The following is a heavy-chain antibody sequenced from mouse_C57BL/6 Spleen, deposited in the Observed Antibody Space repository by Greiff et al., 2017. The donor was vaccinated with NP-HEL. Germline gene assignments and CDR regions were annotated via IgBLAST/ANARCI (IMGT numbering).Heavy chain of an antibody. V-gene: IGHV1-39*01. CDR2: INPNYGTT. Sequence: VQLKQSGPELVKPGASVKISCKASGYSFTDYNMNWVKQSNGKSLEWIGVINPNYGTTSYNQKFKGKATLTVDQSSSTAYMQLNSLTSEDSAVYYGAREGEYYGSSYEVYFDYWGQGTTLTVSS. CDR3: AREGEYYGSSYEVYFDY. CDR1: GYSFTDYN. J-gene: IGHJ2*01. D-gene: IGHD1-1*01.